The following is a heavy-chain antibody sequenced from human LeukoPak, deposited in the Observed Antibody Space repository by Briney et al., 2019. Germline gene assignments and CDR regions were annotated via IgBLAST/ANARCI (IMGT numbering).Heavy chain of an antibody. J-gene: IGHJ4*02. V-gene: IGHV3-21*01. CDR2: ISTGSSYI. CDR3: ARDWSYGFNY. Sequence: GGSLRLSCAASGFTFNSYTMNWVRQAPGKGLEWVSSISTGSSYIYYADSMKGRFTISRDNAKNSLYLQMNSLRAEDTAVYYCARDWSYGFNYWGQGTLVTVSS. D-gene: IGHD5-18*01. CDR1: GFTFNSYT.